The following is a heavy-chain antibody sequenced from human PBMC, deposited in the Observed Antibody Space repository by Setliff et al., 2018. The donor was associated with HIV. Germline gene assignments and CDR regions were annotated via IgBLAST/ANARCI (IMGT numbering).Heavy chain of an antibody. Sequence: PSETLSLTCSVSGGSISSHYWSWIRQPPGKGLEWIGSIYFSGRTNNNPSLKSRVTISVHTSKNQFSLKVSSVIAADTAVYFCARASLYYFDSTGHLFRALENRGPNGYGFDVWGQGTMVTVSS. V-gene: IGHV4-59*11. J-gene: IGHJ3*01. CDR1: GGSISSHY. CDR2: IYFSGRT. CDR3: ARASLYYFDSTGHLFRALENRGPNGYGFDV. D-gene: IGHD3-22*01.